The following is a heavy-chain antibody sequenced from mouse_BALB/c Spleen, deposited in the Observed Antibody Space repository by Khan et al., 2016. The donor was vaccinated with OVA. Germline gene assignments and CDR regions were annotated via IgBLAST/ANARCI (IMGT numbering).Heavy chain of an antibody. Sequence: QIQLAQSGPELKKPGETVKISCKASGYTFTNYGMNWVKQAPGKGLKWMGWINTYTGEPTYADDFKGRFAFSLETSASTAYLQINNLKNEDTATYFCASGGYWYFDVWGAGTTVTVSS. CDR1: GYTFTNYG. V-gene: IGHV9-3-1*01. D-gene: IGHD1-1*02. J-gene: IGHJ1*01. CDR3: ASGGYWYFDV. CDR2: INTYTGEP.